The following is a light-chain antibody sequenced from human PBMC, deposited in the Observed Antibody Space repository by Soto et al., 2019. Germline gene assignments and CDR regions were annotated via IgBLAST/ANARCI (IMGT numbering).Light chain of an antibody. V-gene: IGKV3-15*01. CDR2: GAS. CDR1: QSISSD. J-gene: IGKJ2*01. Sequence: ETVLTQSPAILSVSLGERATFSCRASQSISSDLAWYQQKPGQVPRLLIYGASTRATGIPARFSGSGSGTEFTLTNSGLQSEDFAVYHCQQYNSWPHSFGQGTKLEI. CDR3: QQYNSWPHS.